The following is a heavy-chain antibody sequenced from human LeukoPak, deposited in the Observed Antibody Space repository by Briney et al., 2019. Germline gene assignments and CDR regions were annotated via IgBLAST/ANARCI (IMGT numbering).Heavy chain of an antibody. CDR3: ATYYYGSDVYFQH. V-gene: IGHV3-48*02. D-gene: IGHD3-10*01. CDR2: ISGGSGTI. J-gene: IGHJ1*01. CDR1: GFTFSSYS. Sequence: GGSLRLSCAASGFTFSSYSMNWVRRAAGQGLEWGSYISGGSGTIYYADSVKGRFTISRDNAKNSLYLEMNSLRDEDTAVYYCATYYYGSDVYFQHWGQGTLVTVSS.